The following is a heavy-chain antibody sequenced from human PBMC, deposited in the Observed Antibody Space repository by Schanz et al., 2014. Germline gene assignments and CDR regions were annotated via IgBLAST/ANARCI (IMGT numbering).Heavy chain of an antibody. CDR3: ARDLISSGWYG. CDR1: GFTFRNYG. Sequence: EVQLLESGGGLVQPGGSLRLSCAASGFTFRNYGMSWVRQAPGKGLEWVSYISNSGTTIYYADSVKGRFTISRDNAKNSLYLQMNSLRVEDTAVYYCARDLISSGWYGWGQGTLVTVSS. J-gene: IGHJ4*02. CDR2: ISNSGTTI. V-gene: IGHV3-48*04. D-gene: IGHD6-19*01.